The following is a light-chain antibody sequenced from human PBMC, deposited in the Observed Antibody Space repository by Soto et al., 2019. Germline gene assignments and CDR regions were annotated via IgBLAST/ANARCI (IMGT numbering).Light chain of an antibody. CDR2: GNS. CDR1: SSNIGAGYD. CDR3: QSSDGSPNGLYV. Sequence: QSVLTQPPSVSGAPGQRVTISCTGSSSNIGAGYDVHWYQQLPGTAPKLLIYGNSNRPSGVPDRFSGSKSGTSASLAISGLQAEDEADYYCQSSDGSPNGLYVFGTGTKLTVL. J-gene: IGLJ1*01. V-gene: IGLV1-40*01.